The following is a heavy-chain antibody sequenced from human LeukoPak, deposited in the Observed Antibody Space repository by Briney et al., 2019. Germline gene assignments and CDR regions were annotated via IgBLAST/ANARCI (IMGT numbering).Heavy chain of an antibody. CDR1: GFTFDDYA. CDR2: ITYDGGAT. D-gene: IGHD5-24*01. Sequence: GGSPRLSCAASGFTFDDYAMHWVRQAPGKGLEWVSLITYDGGATFYADSVKGRFTISRDNSKNSLYLQMNSLRTEDTALYYCANLMATPSDYWGQGTLVTVSS. V-gene: IGHV3-43*01. CDR3: ANLMATPSDY. J-gene: IGHJ4*02.